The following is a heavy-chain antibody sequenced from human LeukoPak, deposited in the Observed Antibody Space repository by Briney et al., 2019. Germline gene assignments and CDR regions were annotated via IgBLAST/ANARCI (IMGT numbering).Heavy chain of an antibody. CDR2: IWYDGSNK. D-gene: IGHD3-10*01. Sequence: SGGSLRLSCAASGFTFSSYGMHWVRQAPGKGLEWVAVIWYDGSNKYYADSVKGRFTISRDNSKNTLYLQMNSLRAEDTAVYYCAKDSVHGSGSYYWPHRAQDQMGTLDYWGQGTLVTVSS. J-gene: IGHJ4*02. CDR3: AKDSVHGSGSYYWPHRAQDQMGTLDY. V-gene: IGHV3-30*02. CDR1: GFTFSSYG.